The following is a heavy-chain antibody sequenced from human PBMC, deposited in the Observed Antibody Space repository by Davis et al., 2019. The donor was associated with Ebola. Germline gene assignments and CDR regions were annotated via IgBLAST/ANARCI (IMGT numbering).Heavy chain of an antibody. CDR2: IKQDGSEK. CDR3: AKDVSVAGDSFDY. J-gene: IGHJ4*02. D-gene: IGHD6-19*01. Sequence: GESLKISCAASGFTFSSYWMSWVRQAPGKGLEWVANIKQDGSEKNYVDSVKGRFTISRDNAKNSLYLQMNSLRAEDTALYYCAKDVSVAGDSFDYWGQGTLVTVSS. V-gene: IGHV3-7*03. CDR1: GFTFSSYW.